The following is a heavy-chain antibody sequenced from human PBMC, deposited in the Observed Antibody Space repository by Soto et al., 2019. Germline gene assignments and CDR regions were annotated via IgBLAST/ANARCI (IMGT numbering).Heavy chain of an antibody. Sequence: PSETLSLTCTVSGGSISSYYWSWIRQPPGKGLEWIGYIYYSGSTNYNPSLKSRVTISVDTSKNQFSLKLSSVTAADTAVYYCAGRIAVAGPTIDYWGQGTLVTVSS. D-gene: IGHD6-19*01. CDR2: IYYSGST. V-gene: IGHV4-59*08. J-gene: IGHJ4*02. CDR1: GGSISSYY. CDR3: AGRIAVAGPTIDY.